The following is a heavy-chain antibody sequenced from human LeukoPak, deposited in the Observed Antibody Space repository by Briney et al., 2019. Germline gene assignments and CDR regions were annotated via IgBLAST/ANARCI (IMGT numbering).Heavy chain of an antibody. CDR1: GGTFSSYA. Sequence: GASVKVSCKASGGTFSSYAISWVRQAPGQGLEWMGGIIPIFGTANYAQKFQGRVTITADESTSTAYMELGSLRSEDTAVYYCARRRHYYDSSGQLDYWGQGTLVTVSS. D-gene: IGHD3-22*01. CDR3: ARRRHYYDSSGQLDY. J-gene: IGHJ4*02. CDR2: IIPIFGTA. V-gene: IGHV1-69*01.